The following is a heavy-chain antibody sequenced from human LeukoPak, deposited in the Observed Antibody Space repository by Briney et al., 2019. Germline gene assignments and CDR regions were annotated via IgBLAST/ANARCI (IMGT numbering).Heavy chain of an antibody. V-gene: IGHV3-23*01. CDR1: GFPFSNYG. CDR3: AKDNYEGYCSSISCFPGNWFDP. D-gene: IGHD2-2*01. J-gene: IGHJ5*02. CDR2: IGGSGGHT. Sequence: GGSLRLSCAASGFPFSNYGMHWVRQAPGKGLEWVSGIGGSGGHTYYADSVKGRFTISRDDSKNTLYLQMNSLRAEDTAIYYCAKDNYEGYCSSISCFPGNWFDPWGQGTLVTVSS.